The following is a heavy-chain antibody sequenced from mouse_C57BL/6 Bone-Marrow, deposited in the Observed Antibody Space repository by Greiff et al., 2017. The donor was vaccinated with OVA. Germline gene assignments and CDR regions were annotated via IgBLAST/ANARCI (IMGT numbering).Heavy chain of an antibody. V-gene: IGHV1-74*01. CDR3: AMAVDSSGYWFAY. D-gene: IGHD3-2*02. CDR1: GYTFTSYW. CDR2: IHPSDSDT. Sequence: QVQLQQPGAELVKPGASVKVSCKASGYTFTSYWMHWVKQRPGQGLEWIGRIHPSDSDTNYNQKFKGKATLTVDKSSSTAYMQLSILTSEDSSVYYCAMAVDSSGYWFAYWGQGTLVTVSA. J-gene: IGHJ3*01.